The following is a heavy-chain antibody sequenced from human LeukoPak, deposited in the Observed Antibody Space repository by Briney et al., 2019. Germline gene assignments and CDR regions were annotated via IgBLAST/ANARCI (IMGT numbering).Heavy chain of an antibody. J-gene: IGHJ4*02. CDR3: AKDMVDTAMAGPSDY. CDR2: ISFLSDHI. Sequence: GGSLRLSCAASGFAFETYNMNWVRQAPGKGLEWVSSISFLSDHIYYADSVKGRFTISRDNAKNSLYLQMNSLRAEDTALYYCAKDMVDTAMAGPSDYWGQGTLVTVSS. D-gene: IGHD5-18*01. CDR1: GFAFETYN. V-gene: IGHV3-21*04.